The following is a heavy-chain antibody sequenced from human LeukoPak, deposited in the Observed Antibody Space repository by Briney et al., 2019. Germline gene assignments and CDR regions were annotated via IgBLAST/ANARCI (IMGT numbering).Heavy chain of an antibody. V-gene: IGHV1-2*02. D-gene: IGHD3-10*01. J-gene: IGHJ4*02. CDR1: GYTFTGSGWY. CDR2: LHPNNGAT. Sequence: VASAKVSCKASGYTFTGSGWYLYWLRQAPGQGLECVGWLHPNNGATGYAQKFQGRVAMTTDTSISTAYMELGRLRPDDTAIYYCARDGPAQMVDFDYWGQGTLVTVSS. CDR3: ARDGPAQMVDFDY.